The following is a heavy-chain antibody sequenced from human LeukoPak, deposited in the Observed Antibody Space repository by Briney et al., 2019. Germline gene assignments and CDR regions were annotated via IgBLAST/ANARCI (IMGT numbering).Heavy chain of an antibody. CDR1: GGSISSSSYY. CDR3: ARLDRGINAAHFDY. J-gene: IGHJ4*02. Sequence: SETLSLTCTVSGGSISSSSYYWVWIRQPPGKGLEWIASIYYTGSTYYNPSLKNRVTTSVDTSKNQFSLKLSSVTAADTAVYYCARLDRGINAAHFDYWGQGTLVTVSS. CDR2: IYYTGST. V-gene: IGHV4-39*01. D-gene: IGHD6-25*01.